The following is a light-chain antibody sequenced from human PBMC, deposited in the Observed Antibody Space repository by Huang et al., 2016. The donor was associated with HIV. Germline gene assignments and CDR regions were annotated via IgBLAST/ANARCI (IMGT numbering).Light chain of an antibody. Sequence: EIVLTQSPGTLSLSPGERATLSCRASQSVSSSNLAWYQQKPGRAPRLIIYDASSRATGVPDRFSGSGSGTDFTLTISRLEPEDFAVYFCQQYHNSPITFGQGTRLEIK. CDR2: DAS. CDR3: QQYHNSPIT. J-gene: IGKJ5*01. V-gene: IGKV3-20*01. CDR1: QSVSSSN.